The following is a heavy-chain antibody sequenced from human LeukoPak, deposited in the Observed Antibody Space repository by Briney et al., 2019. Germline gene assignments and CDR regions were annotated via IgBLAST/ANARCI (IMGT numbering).Heavy chain of an antibody. V-gene: IGHV3-74*01. CDR1: GFTFSSNW. Sequence: GGSLRLSCAASGFTFSSNWMHWVRQAPGKGPVWVSRISGDGRSTNYADSVKGRFTISRDNAKNTLYLQMNSLRAEDTAVYYCARAPWELDDWGQGTLVTVSS. J-gene: IGHJ4*02. D-gene: IGHD1-26*01. CDR3: ARAPWELDD. CDR2: ISGDGRST.